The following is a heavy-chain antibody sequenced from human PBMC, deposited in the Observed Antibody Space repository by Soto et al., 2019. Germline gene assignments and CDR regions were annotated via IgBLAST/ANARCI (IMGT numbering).Heavy chain of an antibody. CDR2: IYYSGST. CDR3: ARDEAAKYYFDY. Sequence: SETLSLTCTVSGGSVSSGSYYWSWIRQPPGKGLEWIGYIYYSGSTNYNPSLKSRVTISVDTSKNQFSLKLSSVTAADTAVYYCARDEAAKYYFDYWGQGTLVTLSS. CDR1: GGSVSSGSYY. D-gene: IGHD6-25*01. V-gene: IGHV4-61*01. J-gene: IGHJ4*02.